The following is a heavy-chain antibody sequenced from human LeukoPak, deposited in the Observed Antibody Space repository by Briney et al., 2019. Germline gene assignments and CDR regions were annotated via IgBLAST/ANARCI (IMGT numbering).Heavy chain of an antibody. CDR3: ARGDSSSWYLVY. Sequence: SETLSLTCTVSGGSISSYYWSWIRQPPGKGLEWIGEINHSGSTNYNPSLKSRVTISVDTSKNQFSLKLSSVTAADTAVYYCARGDSSSWYLVYWGQGTLVTVSS. CDR1: GGSISSYY. CDR2: INHSGST. D-gene: IGHD6-13*01. J-gene: IGHJ4*02. V-gene: IGHV4-34*01.